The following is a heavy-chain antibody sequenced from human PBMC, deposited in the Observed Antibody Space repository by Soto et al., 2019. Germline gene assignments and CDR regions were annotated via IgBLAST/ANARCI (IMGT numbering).Heavy chain of an antibody. J-gene: IGHJ4*02. CDR2: FDPEDGET. Sequence: GASVKVSCKVSGYTLTELSMHWVRQAPGKGLEWMGGFDPEDGETIYAQKFQGRVTMTEDTSTDTAYMELSSLRSEDTAVYYCATNQVYCGGDCYPFDYWGQRTLVTVSS. V-gene: IGHV1-24*01. CDR1: GYTLTELS. D-gene: IGHD2-21*02. CDR3: ATNQVYCGGDCYPFDY.